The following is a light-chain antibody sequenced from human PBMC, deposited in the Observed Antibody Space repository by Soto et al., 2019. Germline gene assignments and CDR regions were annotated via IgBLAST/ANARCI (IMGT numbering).Light chain of an antibody. CDR3: QQYGSSPPGYN. CDR1: QSVSSSY. Sequence: EIVLTQSPGTLSLSPGERATLSCRASQSVSSSYLAWYQQKPGQAPRLLIYGASSRATCIPDRFSGSGSGTDFTLTISRLETEDFAVYYCQQYGSSPPGYNFGQGTKLESK. V-gene: IGKV3-20*01. CDR2: GAS. J-gene: IGKJ2*01.